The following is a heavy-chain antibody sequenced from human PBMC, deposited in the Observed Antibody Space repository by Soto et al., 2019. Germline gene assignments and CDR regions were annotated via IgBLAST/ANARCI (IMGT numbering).Heavy chain of an antibody. J-gene: IGHJ4*02. CDR3: TTTSDIVVVVDVDYFDY. CDR2: IKSKTDGGTT. D-gene: IGHD2-15*01. Sequence: GGSLRLSCAASGFTFSNVWMNWVRQAPGKGLEWVGRIKSKTDGGTTDYAAPVKGRFTISRDDSKNTLYLQMNSLKTEDTAVYYCTTTSDIVVVVDVDYFDYWGQGTLVTVSS. V-gene: IGHV3-15*07. CDR1: GFTFSNVW.